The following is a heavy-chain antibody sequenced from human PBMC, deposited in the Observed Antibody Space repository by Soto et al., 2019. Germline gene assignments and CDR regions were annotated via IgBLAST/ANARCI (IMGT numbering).Heavy chain of an antibody. CDR1: GGSISSGDYY. CDR2: IYYSGST. D-gene: IGHD3-10*01. CDR3: ARDGSDGSGSYYSFGMDV. V-gene: IGHV4-30-4*01. Sequence: TSETLSLTCTVSGGSISSGDYYWSWIRQPPGKGLEWIGYIYYSGSTYYNPSLKSRVTISVDTSKTQFSLKLSSVTAADTAVYHCARDGSDGSGSYYSFGMDVWGQGTTVTVSS. J-gene: IGHJ6*02.